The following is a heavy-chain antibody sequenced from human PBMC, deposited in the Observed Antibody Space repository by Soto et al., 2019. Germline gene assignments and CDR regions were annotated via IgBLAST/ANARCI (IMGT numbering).Heavy chain of an antibody. CDR1: GYTFTSYG. CDR3: ARDSLANVDSSGYTLYYYYGMDV. D-gene: IGHD3-22*01. J-gene: IGHJ6*02. Sequence: QVQLVQSGAEVKKPGASVKVSCKASGYTFTSYGISWVRQAPGQGLEWMGWISAYNGNTNYAQKLQGRVTMTTDTSTSTAYMELRSLRSDETAVYYCARDSLANVDSSGYTLYYYYGMDVWGQGTTVTVSS. CDR2: ISAYNGNT. V-gene: IGHV1-18*01.